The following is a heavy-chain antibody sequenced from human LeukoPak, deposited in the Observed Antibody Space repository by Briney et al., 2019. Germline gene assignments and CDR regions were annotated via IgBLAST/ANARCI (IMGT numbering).Heavy chain of an antibody. CDR2: IYSGGST. J-gene: IGHJ3*02. CDR3: AKDSPSVRNDAFDI. V-gene: IGHV3-53*01. Sequence: GGSLRLSCAASGFTVSSNYMSWVRQAPGKGLEWVSVIYSGGSTYYADSVKGRFTISRDNSKNTLYLQMNSLRAEDTAVYYCAKDSPSVRNDAFDIWGQGTMVAVSS. CDR1: GFTVSSNY. D-gene: IGHD1-14*01.